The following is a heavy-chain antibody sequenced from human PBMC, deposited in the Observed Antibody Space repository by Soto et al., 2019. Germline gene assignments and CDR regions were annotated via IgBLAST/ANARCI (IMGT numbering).Heavy chain of an antibody. CDR2: INHSGST. CDR1: GGSFSGYY. D-gene: IGHD3-10*01. J-gene: IGHJ4*02. Sequence: QVQLQQWGAGLLKPSETLSLTCAVYGGSFSGYYWSWIRQPPGKGLEWIGEINHSGSTNYNPSLKSRVTISVHTSKTQFSLKLSCVTAADTAVYYCARLFYGSGSYYSQSFDYWGQGTLVTVSS. CDR3: ARLFYGSGSYYSQSFDY. V-gene: IGHV4-34*01.